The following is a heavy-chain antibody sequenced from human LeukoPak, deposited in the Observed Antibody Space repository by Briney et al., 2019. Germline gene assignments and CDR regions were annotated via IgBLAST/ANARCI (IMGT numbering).Heavy chain of an antibody. V-gene: IGHV4-61*02. CDR1: GGSISSGSYY. Sequence: SETLSLTCTVSGGSISSGSYYWSWIRQPAGKGLEWIGRIYTSGSTNYNPSLKSRVTISVDTSKNQFSLKLSSVTAADTAVYYCARGVKYYYDSSGYYEGNWFDPWGQGTLVTVSS. D-gene: IGHD3-22*01. CDR3: ARGVKYYYDSSGYYEGNWFDP. CDR2: IYTSGST. J-gene: IGHJ5*02.